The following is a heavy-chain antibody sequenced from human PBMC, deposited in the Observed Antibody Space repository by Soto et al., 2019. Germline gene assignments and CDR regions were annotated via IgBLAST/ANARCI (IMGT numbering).Heavy chain of an antibody. CDR3: ARDVNRWELRGFFDP. Sequence: LSLTCSVSGGSIVDYYWSWIRQPPGKGLEWIGFIYYTGNTRYNPSLGSRVTISLDTSKNQFSLKLTSATAADTAFYYCARDVNRWELRGFFDPWGRGALVTVSS. CDR1: GGSIVDYY. J-gene: IGHJ5*02. V-gene: IGHV4-59*01. D-gene: IGHD1-7*01. CDR2: IYYTGNT.